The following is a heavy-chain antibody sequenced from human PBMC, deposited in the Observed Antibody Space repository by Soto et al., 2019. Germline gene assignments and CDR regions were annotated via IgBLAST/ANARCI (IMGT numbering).Heavy chain of an antibody. Sequence: QVQLQESGPGLVKPSETLSLTCTVSGGSIRNYYWSWIRQPPGKGLEWIGYIYHSGSTNYNSSLKSRVTISLDTSKNQLSLKLSSVTAADTAVYYCARDSFPTGTEYWGQGTLVTVSS. CDR1: GGSIRNYY. CDR3: ARDSFPTGTEY. J-gene: IGHJ4*02. V-gene: IGHV4-59*01. D-gene: IGHD3-9*01. CDR2: IYHSGST.